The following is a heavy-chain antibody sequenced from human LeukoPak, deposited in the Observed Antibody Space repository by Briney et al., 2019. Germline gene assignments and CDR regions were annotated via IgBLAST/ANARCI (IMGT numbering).Heavy chain of an antibody. V-gene: IGHV3-30*02. J-gene: IGHJ4*02. CDR2: IPSFGSNE. Sequence: PGGSLRLSCAASGLTFSNYHMHWVRQAPGKGLEWVAFIPSFGSNEKYADSVKGRFTVSRDNSKNTLYLQMNSLRAEDTAVYYCAKDDVYAFDYWGQGTQVTVSP. CDR1: GLTFSNYH. D-gene: IGHD5/OR15-5a*01. CDR3: AKDDVYAFDY.